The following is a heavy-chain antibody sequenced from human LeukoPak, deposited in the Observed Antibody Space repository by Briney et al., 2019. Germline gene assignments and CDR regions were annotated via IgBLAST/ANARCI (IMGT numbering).Heavy chain of an antibody. CDR2: ISAYNGNT. CDR1: GYTFTSYD. CDR3: AREVGYCSSTSCYTNAFDI. V-gene: IGHV1-18*01. J-gene: IGHJ3*02. Sequence: ASVKVSCKASGYTFTSYDINWVRQATGQGLEWMVWISAYNGNTNYAQKLQGRVTVTTDTSTSTAYMELRSLRSDDTAVYYCAREVGYCSSTSCYTNAFDIWGQGTMVTVSS. D-gene: IGHD2-2*02.